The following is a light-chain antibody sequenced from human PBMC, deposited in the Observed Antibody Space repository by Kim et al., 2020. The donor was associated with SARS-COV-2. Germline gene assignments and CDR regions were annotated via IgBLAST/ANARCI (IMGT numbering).Light chain of an antibody. Sequence: ADRVAVAFPSTQTIRTYIKWYQQSPRHVRILLIYAASSLQSGVPSRFRGGSCGTHVTLTISSLQLEDFATYDGQQSYTTPITFGQVTRLEIK. CDR2: AAS. CDR3: QQSYTTPIT. CDR1: QTIRTY. V-gene: IGKV1-39*01. J-gene: IGKJ5*01.